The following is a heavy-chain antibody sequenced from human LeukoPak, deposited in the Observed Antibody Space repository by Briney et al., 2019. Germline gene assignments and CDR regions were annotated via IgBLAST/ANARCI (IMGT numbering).Heavy chain of an antibody. CDR3: AKVGLVVVAANRGEDAFDI. CDR1: GFTFSSYA. CDR2: ISGSGGST. J-gene: IGHJ3*02. V-gene: IGHV3-23*01. D-gene: IGHD2-15*01. Sequence: PGGSLRLSCAVSGFTFSSYAMSWVRQAPGKGLEWVSAISGSGGSTYYADSVKGRFTISRDNSKNTLYLQMNSLRAEDTAVYYCAKVGLVVVAANRGEDAFDIWGQGTMVTVSS.